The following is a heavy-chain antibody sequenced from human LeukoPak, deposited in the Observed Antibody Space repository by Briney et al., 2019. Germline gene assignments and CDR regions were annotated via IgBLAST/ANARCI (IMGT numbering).Heavy chain of an antibody. CDR2: INHSGST. D-gene: IGHD3-10*01. J-gene: IGHJ4*02. CDR1: GGSISSYY. V-gene: IGHV4-34*01. Sequence: SETLSLTCTVSGGSISSYYWSWIGQSPGKGLEWIGEINHSGSTNYNPSLKSRVTISVDTSKNQFSLKLSSVTAADTAVYYCARVVGGSGSSDYWGQGTLVTVSS. CDR3: ARVVGGSGSSDY.